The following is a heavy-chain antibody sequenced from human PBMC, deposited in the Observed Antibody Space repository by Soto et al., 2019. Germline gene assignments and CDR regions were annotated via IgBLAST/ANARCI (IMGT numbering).Heavy chain of an antibody. CDR1: GGSFSTYG. J-gene: IGHJ1*01. V-gene: IGHV1-69*13. CDR3: ARDMVRGLYPEYFQH. Sequence: SVKVSCKASGGSFSTYGINWVRLAPGQGLEWMGGIIPKFGTTNYAQKFRGRVTITADESTNTAYMELNYLRSEDTAVYFCARDMVRGLYPEYFQHWGQGTLVTVSS. D-gene: IGHD3-10*01. CDR2: IIPKFGTT.